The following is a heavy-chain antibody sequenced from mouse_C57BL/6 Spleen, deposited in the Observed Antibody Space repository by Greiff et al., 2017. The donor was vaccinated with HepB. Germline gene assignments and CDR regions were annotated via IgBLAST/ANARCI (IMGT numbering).Heavy chain of an antibody. Sequence: VMLVESGPGLVAPSQSLSITCTVSGFSLTSYGVDWVRQSPGKGLEWLGVIWGVGSTNYNSALKSRLSISKDNSKSQVFLKMNSLQTDDTAMYYCASGPYGSSFAYWGQGTLVTVSA. D-gene: IGHD1-1*01. CDR1: GFSLTSYG. V-gene: IGHV2-6*01. CDR2: IWGVGST. J-gene: IGHJ3*01. CDR3: ASGPYGSSFAY.